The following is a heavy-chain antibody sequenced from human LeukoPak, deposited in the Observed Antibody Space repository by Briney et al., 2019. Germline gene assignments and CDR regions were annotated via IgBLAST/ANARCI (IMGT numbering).Heavy chain of an antibody. J-gene: IGHJ4*02. CDR3: TREWVTVFGGFDY. V-gene: IGHV3-33*01. CDR2: IWYDGSNK. D-gene: IGHD3-3*01. Sequence: QPGRSLRLSWASSGFTFSSYGMLWVRQAPGKGLEWVAVIWYDGSNKYYADSVKGRFTISRDNSKNTLYLQMDSLRVEDTAVYYCTREWVTVFGGFDYWGQGTLVTVSS. CDR1: GFTFSSYG.